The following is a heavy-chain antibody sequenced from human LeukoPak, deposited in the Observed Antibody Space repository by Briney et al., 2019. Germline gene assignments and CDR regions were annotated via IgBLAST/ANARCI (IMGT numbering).Heavy chain of an antibody. J-gene: IGHJ2*01. D-gene: IGHD1-26*01. Sequence: PGGSLRLSCAASGFTFSSYWMHWVRQAPGKGLVWVSRINSDGSSTSYADSVKGRFTISRDNAKNTLYLQMNSLRAEDTVVYYCAREGLPRHVGLEDWYFDLWGRGTLVTVSS. V-gene: IGHV3-74*01. CDR2: INSDGSST. CDR1: GFTFSSYW. CDR3: AREGLPRHVGLEDWYFDL.